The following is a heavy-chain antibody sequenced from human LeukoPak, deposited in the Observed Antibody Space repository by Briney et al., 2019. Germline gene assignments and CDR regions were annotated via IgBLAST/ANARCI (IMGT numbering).Heavy chain of an antibody. V-gene: IGHV3-48*03. CDR3: ARENPGEYYYYYYMDV. CDR2: ISSSGSTI. CDR1: GFTFDDYG. Sequence: GGSLRLSCAASGFTFDDYGMSWVRQAPGKGLEWVSYISSSGSTIYYADSVKGRFTISRDNAKNSLYLQMNSLRAEDTAVYYCARENPGEYYYYYYMDVWGKGTTVTISS. J-gene: IGHJ6*03. D-gene: IGHD3-16*01.